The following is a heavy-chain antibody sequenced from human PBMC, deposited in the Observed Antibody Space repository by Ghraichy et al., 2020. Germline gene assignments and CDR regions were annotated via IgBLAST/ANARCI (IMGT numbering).Heavy chain of an antibody. J-gene: IGHJ6*02. CDR2: IYYSGST. CDR3: ARQRVGSSWYYYYYGMDV. Sequence: SETLSLTCTVSGGSISSYYWSWIRQPPGKGLEWIGYIYYSGSTNYNPSLKSRVTISVDTSKNQFSLKLSSVTAADTAVYYCARQRVGSSWYYYYYGMDVWGQGTTVTVSS. V-gene: IGHV4-59*08. D-gene: IGHD6-13*01. CDR1: GGSISSYY.